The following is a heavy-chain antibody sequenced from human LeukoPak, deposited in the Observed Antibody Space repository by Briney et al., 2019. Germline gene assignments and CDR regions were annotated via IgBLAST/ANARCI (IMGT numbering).Heavy chain of an antibody. CDR1: GGSISSSNW. CDR3: ARLQQIVGATWFDP. CDR2: IYHSGST. Sequence: SETPSLTCAVSGGSISSSNWWSWVRQPPGKGLEWIGEIYHSGSTNYIPSLKSRVTISVDKSKNQFSLRLSSVTAADTAVYYCARLQQIVGATWFDPWGQGTLVTVSS. J-gene: IGHJ5*02. V-gene: IGHV4-4*02. D-gene: IGHD1-26*01.